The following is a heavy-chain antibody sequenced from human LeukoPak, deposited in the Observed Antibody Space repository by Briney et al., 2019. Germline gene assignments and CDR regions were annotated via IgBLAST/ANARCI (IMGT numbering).Heavy chain of an antibody. D-gene: IGHD1-26*01. Sequence: GASVKISCKASGYTFSSYGISWVREAPGQGLEWMGWISAYNGNTNYAQKLQGRVTMTTDTSTSTAYMELRSLRSDDTAVYYCARDSEGGSYRAYYYYYMDVWGKGTTVTVSS. CDR3: ARDSEGGSYRAYYYYYMDV. V-gene: IGHV1-18*01. CDR1: GYTFSSYG. CDR2: ISAYNGNT. J-gene: IGHJ6*03.